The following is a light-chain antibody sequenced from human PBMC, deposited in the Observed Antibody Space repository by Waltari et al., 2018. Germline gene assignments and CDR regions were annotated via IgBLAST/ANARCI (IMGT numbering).Light chain of an antibody. J-gene: IGKJ3*01. V-gene: IGKV1-39*01. CDR3: QESYSTPFFT. Sequence: DIQMTQSPSSLSASVGDRVTITCRASQSISNYLNWYQYKPGKAPKLLIYAASSLQSGVPSRFSGSGSGTHFSLSISSLQPEDFATYFYQESYSTPFFTFGPGTKVDMK. CDR1: QSISNY. CDR2: AAS.